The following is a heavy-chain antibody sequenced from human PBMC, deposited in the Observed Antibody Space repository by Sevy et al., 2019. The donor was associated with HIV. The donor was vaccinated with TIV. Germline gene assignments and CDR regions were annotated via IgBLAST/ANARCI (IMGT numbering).Heavy chain of an antibody. D-gene: IGHD2-21*02. V-gene: IGHV3-23*01. CDR1: GFTLGSYT. Sequence: GGSLRLSCAASGFTLGSYTMNWVRQAPGEGLEWVASISATGGSTYYADSVKGRFTISGDVSKGLLYLQMNSLTAEDTAIFYCAKTLQKLPFHPHYFDYWGQGTLVTVSS. CDR2: ISATGGST. CDR3: AKTLQKLPFHPHYFDY. J-gene: IGHJ4*02.